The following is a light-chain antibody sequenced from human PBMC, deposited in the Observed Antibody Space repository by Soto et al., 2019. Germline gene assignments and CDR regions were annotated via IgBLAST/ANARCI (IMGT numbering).Light chain of an antibody. J-gene: IGKJ1*01. CDR3: HQHGGSPET. CDR2: DAS. V-gene: IGKV3-11*01. CDR1: QSVSSY. Sequence: EIVLTQSPATLSLSPGERAILSCRASQSVSSYLAWYQQKPGQAPRLLIYDASNKATGIPDRFSGSGSGTEFILTISELEPEDSGIYHCHQHGGSPETFGQGTKVDIK.